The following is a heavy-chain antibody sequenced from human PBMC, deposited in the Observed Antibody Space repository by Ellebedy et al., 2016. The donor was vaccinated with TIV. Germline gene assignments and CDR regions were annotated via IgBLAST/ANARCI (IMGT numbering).Heavy chain of an antibody. J-gene: IGHJ3*01. CDR2: IYYTGTT. D-gene: IGHD3-9*01. V-gene: IGHV4-39*01. Sequence: SDTLSLTXTVSGGSISRTTYYWGWIRQPPGKGLEWLGTIYYTGTTYYNPSLNSRVTISIDTSKNQFSLKLNSVTAADTAVYYCAADYDIVAGYYRGDAFDVWGQGTMVTVSS. CDR3: AADYDIVAGYYRGDAFDV. CDR1: GGSISRTTYY.